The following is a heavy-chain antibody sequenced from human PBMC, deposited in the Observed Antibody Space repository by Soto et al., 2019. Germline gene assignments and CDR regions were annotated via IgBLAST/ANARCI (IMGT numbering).Heavy chain of an antibody. J-gene: IGHJ4*02. CDR1: GGSISSGGYS. D-gene: IGHD1-26*01. Sequence: TLSLTCAVSGGSISSGGYSWSWIRQPPGKGLEWIGYIYHSGSTYYNPSLKSRVTISVDRSKNQFSLKLSSVTAADTAVYYCARDQIVGATRAFDYWGQGTLVTVSS. CDR2: IYHSGST. V-gene: IGHV4-30-2*01. CDR3: ARDQIVGATRAFDY.